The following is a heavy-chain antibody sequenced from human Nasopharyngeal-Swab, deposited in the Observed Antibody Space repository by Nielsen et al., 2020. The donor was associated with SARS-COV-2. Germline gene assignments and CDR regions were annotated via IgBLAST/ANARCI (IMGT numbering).Heavy chain of an antibody. J-gene: IGHJ4*02. V-gene: IGHV3-15*01. Sequence: GGSLRLSCAVSGFSFSNAWMSWARQVPGKGLEWVAHITRKSDGGTTRYTAPVKDRFTISRDDSQDTVYLQMNNLQIEDTAVYYCAGSFLGYWGQGTRVTVSS. CDR1: GFSFSNAW. CDR3: AGSFLGY. D-gene: IGHD1-26*01. CDR2: ITRKSDGGTT.